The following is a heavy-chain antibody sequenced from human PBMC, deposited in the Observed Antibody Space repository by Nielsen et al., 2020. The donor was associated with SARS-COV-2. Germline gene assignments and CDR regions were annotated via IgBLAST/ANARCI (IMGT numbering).Heavy chain of an antibody. CDR1: GGALTGYY. V-gene: IGHV4-34*01. D-gene: IGHD1-14*01. J-gene: IGHJ4*02. CDR2: INHRGAT. Sequence: SETLSLTCAVYGGALTGYYWNWIRQPPGKGLEWIGEINHRGATYYNPSLNSRVTISLDTSKDQFSLKLGSVTAADTAVYYCARGPPYNLWGQGTLVTVSS. CDR3: ARGPPYNL.